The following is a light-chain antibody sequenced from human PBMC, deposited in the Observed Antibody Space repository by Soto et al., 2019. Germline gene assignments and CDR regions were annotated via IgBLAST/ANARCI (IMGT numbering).Light chain of an antibody. J-gene: IGKJ1*01. Sequence: EIVMTQSPATLSVSPGERATLSCRASQSVSSNLAWYQQRPGQAPRLLIYDASTRATGNPTRFSGSGSGTEFTLTSSSLQPEDFAVYYCQQYNNWPRTFGQGTKVEIK. V-gene: IGKV3-15*01. CDR1: QSVSSN. CDR2: DAS. CDR3: QQYNNWPRT.